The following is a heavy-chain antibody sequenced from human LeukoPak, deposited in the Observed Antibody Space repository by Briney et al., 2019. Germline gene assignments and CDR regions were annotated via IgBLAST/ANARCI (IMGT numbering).Heavy chain of an antibody. CDR1: GGSFSGYY. V-gene: IGHV4-34*01. CDR3: ARGATGFRRFGVVRYYFDY. Sequence: SETLSLTCAVYGGSFSGYYWSWIRQPPGKGLEWIGEINHSGSTNYNPSLKSRVTISVDTSKNQFSLKLSSVTAADTAVYYCARGATGFRRFGVVRYYFDYWGQGTLVTVSS. D-gene: IGHD3-3*01. J-gene: IGHJ4*02. CDR2: INHSGST.